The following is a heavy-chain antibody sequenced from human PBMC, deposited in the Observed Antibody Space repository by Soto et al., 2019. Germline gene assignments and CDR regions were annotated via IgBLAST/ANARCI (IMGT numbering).Heavy chain of an antibody. V-gene: IGHV4-30-4*01. CDR2: IYYRGST. D-gene: IGHD3-10*02. Sequence: QVQLQESGPGLVKPSQTLSLTCTVSGGSISSGDYYWSWIGQPPGKGLEWIGYIYYRGSTNYNPSLKSRLTIPVDTSQNQFSLKLSSVTAADTAVYYCARVRNRLFRGGLDYWGQGTLVTVSS. CDR1: GGSISSGDYY. CDR3: ARVRNRLFRGGLDY. J-gene: IGHJ4*02.